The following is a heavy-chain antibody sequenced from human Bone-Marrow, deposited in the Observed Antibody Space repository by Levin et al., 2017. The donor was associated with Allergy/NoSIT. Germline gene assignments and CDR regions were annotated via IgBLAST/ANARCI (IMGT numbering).Heavy chain of an antibody. Sequence: SGGSLRLSCAASGFIFTSYTMNWVRQAPGKGLEWVSSITSSSTYIYYADSVKGRFAISRDSAKESLYLQMNSLRAEDTAVYYCVRDRAYGSGSVPPLSGMDLWGQGTTVTVSS. V-gene: IGHV3-21*01. CDR3: VRDRAYGSGSVPPLSGMDL. D-gene: IGHD3-10*01. CDR1: GFIFTSYT. J-gene: IGHJ6*02. CDR2: ITSSSTYI.